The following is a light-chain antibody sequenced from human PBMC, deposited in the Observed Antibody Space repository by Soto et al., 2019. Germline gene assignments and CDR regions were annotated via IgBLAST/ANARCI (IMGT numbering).Light chain of an antibody. Sequence: EIVLTQSPGTLSLSPGERATLSCRASQSVSSSYLAWYQQKPGQAPRLLIYGASSRATGIPDRFSGSGSGTDFTLTISRPEPEDFEVYYCQQYGSAPKTFGQGTKVDIQ. J-gene: IGKJ1*01. CDR2: GAS. CDR3: QQYGSAPKT. V-gene: IGKV3-20*01. CDR1: QSVSSSY.